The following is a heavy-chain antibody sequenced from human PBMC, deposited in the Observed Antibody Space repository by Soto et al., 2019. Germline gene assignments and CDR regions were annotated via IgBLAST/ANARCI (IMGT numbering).Heavy chain of an antibody. CDR1: GFTFSSYE. CDR3: ARDTRDSSGELSYYYYGMDV. Sequence: PGGSLRLSCAVSGFTFSSYEMNWVRQAPGKGLEWVSYISSSGSTIHYADSVKGRFTISRDNAKNSLYLQMNSLRAEDTAVYYCARDTRDSSGELSYYYYGMDVWGQGTTVTVSS. J-gene: IGHJ6*02. CDR2: ISSSGSTI. D-gene: IGHD3-22*01. V-gene: IGHV3-48*03.